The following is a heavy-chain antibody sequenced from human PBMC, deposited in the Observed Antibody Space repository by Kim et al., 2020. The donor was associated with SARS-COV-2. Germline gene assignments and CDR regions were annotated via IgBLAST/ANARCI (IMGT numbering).Heavy chain of an antibody. D-gene: IGHD3-16*02. CDR1: GGSISGYH. Sequence: SETLSLTCTVSGGSISGYHWSWIRQSPGRGLEWIGYIYYSGNTNYSPSLKSRVTISIDTSKNQFSLKLRSVTAADTAVYYCARGTYDYVWGSYRFVYWG. V-gene: IGHV4-59*01. CDR2: IYYSGNT. J-gene: IGHJ4*01. CDR3: ARGTYDYVWGSYRFVY.